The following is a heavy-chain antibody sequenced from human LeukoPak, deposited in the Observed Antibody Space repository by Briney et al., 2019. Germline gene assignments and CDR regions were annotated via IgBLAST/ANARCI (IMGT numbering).Heavy chain of an antibody. Sequence: PGGSLRLSCAASGFTFSTYWMNWYRQAPGKGLEWVSAISGSGGSTYYADSVKGRFTISRDNSKNTLYLQMNSLRAEDTAVYYCAKANPRLLWFGEDWGQGTLVTVSS. D-gene: IGHD3-10*01. CDR3: AKANPRLLWFGED. CDR2: ISGSGGST. J-gene: IGHJ4*02. CDR1: GFTFSTYW. V-gene: IGHV3-23*01.